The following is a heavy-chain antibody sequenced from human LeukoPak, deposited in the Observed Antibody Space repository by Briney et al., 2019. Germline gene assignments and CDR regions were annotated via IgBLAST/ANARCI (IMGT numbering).Heavy chain of an antibody. V-gene: IGHV3-30*03. CDR2: ISYDGSNK. D-gene: IGHD5-18*01. CDR1: GFTFSRYG. CDR3: ARDQRLDTAMGRFDY. J-gene: IGHJ4*02. Sequence: GGSLRLSCAASGFTFSRYGMHWVRQAPGKGLEWVAVISYDGSNKYYADSVKGRFTISRDNSKNTLYLQMNSLRAEDTAVYYCARDQRLDTAMGRFDYWGQGTLVTVSS.